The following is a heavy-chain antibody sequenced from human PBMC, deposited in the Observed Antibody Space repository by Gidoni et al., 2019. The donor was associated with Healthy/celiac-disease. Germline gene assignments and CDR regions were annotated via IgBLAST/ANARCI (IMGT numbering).Heavy chain of an antibody. Sequence: QVQLLESGPGLVKPSETLSLTCTGAGGSISSYYWRWIRQPPVTGLEWIGYIYSSGATDYHPSLKSRVTVSVDTSKNQFSLKLSSVTAADAAVYYCARARQTAPWFDPWGQGTLVTVSS. CDR2: IYSSGAT. CDR3: ARARQTAPWFDP. D-gene: IGHD6-25*01. CDR1: GGSISSYY. J-gene: IGHJ5*02. V-gene: IGHV4-59*01.